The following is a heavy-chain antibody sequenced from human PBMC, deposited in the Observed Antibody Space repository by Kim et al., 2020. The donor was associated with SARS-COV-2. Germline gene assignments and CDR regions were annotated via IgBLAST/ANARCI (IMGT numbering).Heavy chain of an antibody. Sequence: TYNDQTPIAPATISLDTSKNHFSLKLSSVTAADTAVYYCARLGTSWLFDYWGQGTLVTVSS. CDR2: T. J-gene: IGHJ4*02. V-gene: IGHV4-39*01. D-gene: IGHD6-13*01. CDR3: ARLGTSWLFDY.